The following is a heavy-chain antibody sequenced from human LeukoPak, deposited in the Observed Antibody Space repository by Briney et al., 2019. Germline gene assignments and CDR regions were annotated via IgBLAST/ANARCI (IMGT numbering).Heavy chain of an antibody. CDR3: ARAAASAFDI. Sequence: PSETLSLTCTVSGGSISTGSYYWSWIRQPAGTGLEWIGRIYTSGNTNYNPSLKSRLTISVDTSKNQFSLKLSSVTAADTAVYYCARAAASAFDIWGQGTMVTVSS. V-gene: IGHV4-61*02. D-gene: IGHD2-2*01. CDR2: IYTSGNT. CDR1: GGSISTGSYY. J-gene: IGHJ3*02.